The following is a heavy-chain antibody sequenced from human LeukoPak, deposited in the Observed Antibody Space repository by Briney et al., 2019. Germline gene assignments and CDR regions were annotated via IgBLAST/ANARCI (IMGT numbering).Heavy chain of an antibody. V-gene: IGHV1-46*01. J-gene: IGHJ3*02. CDR2: INPSGGST. CDR1: GYTFTSYD. CDR3: ARSSGQEAFDI. Sequence: GASVKVSCKASGYTFTSYDVNWVRQATGQGLEWMGIINPSGGSTSYAQKFQGRVTMTRDMSTSTVYMELSSLRSEDTAVYYCARSSGQEAFDIWGQGTMVTVSS.